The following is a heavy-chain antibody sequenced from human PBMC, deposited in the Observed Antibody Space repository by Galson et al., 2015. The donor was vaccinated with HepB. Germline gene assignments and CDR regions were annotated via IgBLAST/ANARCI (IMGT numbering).Heavy chain of an antibody. D-gene: IGHD6-13*01. CDR2: ISGSGGST. J-gene: IGHJ5*02. CDR3: ARAQLVPSWFDP. V-gene: IGHV3-23*01. Sequence: SLRLSCAASGFTFSSYAMSWVRQAPGKGLEWVSAISGSGGSTYYADSVKGRFTISRDNSKNTLYLQMNSLRAEDTAVYYCARAQLVPSWFDPWGQGTLVTVSS. CDR1: GFTFSSYA.